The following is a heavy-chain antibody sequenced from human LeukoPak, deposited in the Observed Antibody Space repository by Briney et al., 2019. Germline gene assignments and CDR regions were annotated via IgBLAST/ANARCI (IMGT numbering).Heavy chain of an antibody. J-gene: IGHJ6*03. Sequence: TVKVSCKASGGTFSSYAISWVRQAPGQGLEWMGGIIPIFGTANYAQKFQGRVTITTDESTSTAYMELSSLRSEDTAVYYCARDGADRASAAYYYYMDVWGKGTTVTVSS. V-gene: IGHV1-69*05. CDR3: ARDGADRASAAYYYYMDV. D-gene: IGHD3-16*01. CDR1: GGTFSSYA. CDR2: IIPIFGTA.